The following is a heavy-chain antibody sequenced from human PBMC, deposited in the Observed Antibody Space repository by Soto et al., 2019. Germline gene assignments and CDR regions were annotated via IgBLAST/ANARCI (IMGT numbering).Heavy chain of an antibody. CDR3: ADPSPPAYSGSSGWGWFDP. V-gene: IGHV2-5*02. CDR2: IYWDDDK. D-gene: IGHD6-6*01. CDR1: GFSLSTSGVG. Sequence: QITLKESGPPLVKPTQTLTLTCTFSGFSLSTSGVGVGWIRQPPGKALEWLALIYWDDDKRYSPSLKSRLTITQDTSKNEVVLTKTYRDQVVTATYYCADPSPPAYSGSSGWGWFDPGGQGTLVTVSS. J-gene: IGHJ5*01.